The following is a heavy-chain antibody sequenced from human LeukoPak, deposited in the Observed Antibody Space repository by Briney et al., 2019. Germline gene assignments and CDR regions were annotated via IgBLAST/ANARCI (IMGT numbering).Heavy chain of an antibody. Sequence: PSETLSLTCAVYGGSFSGYYWSWIRQPPGEGLEWIGEINHSGSTNYNPSLKSRVTISVDTSKNQFSLKLSSVTAADTAVYYCARFIVVVPAAKRRRFGDQALDAFDIWGQGTMVTVSS. CDR1: GGSFSGYY. CDR2: INHSGST. V-gene: IGHV4-34*01. J-gene: IGHJ3*02. D-gene: IGHD2-2*01. CDR3: ARFIVVVPAAKRRRFGDQALDAFDI.